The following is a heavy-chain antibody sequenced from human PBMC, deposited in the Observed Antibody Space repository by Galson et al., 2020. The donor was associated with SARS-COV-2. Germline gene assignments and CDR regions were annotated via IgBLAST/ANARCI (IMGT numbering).Heavy chain of an antibody. CDR3: AKETDDYASSWYAY. J-gene: IGHJ4*02. D-gene: IGHD6-13*01. Sequence: GESLKISCAASGFTFSGQAMHWVRQTRGKGPERVGIISYDGTTRYNEDTVKSRFTISRDNSKSTLFLQMNNLRPEDTATYYCAKETDDYASSWYAYWGQGSRVIVSS. V-gene: IGHV3-30*04. CDR2: ISYDGTTR. CDR1: GFTFSGQA.